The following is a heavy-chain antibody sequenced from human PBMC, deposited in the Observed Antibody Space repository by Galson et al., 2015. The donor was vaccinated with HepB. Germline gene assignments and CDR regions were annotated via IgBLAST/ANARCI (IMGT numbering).Heavy chain of an antibody. V-gene: IGHV1-18*01. D-gene: IGHD5-12*01. CDR3: ARGADEPAKYSGYDW. CDR2: ISAYNGNT. J-gene: IGHJ4*02. CDR1: GYTFTSYG. Sequence: SVKVSCKASGYTFTSYGISWVRQAPGQGLEWMGWISAYNGNTNYAQKLQGRVTMTTDTSTSTAYMELRSLRSDDTAVYCCARGADEPAKYSGYDWWGQGTLVTVSS.